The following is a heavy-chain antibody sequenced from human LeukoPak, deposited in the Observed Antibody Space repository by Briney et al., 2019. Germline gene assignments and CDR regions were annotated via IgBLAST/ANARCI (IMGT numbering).Heavy chain of an antibody. J-gene: IGHJ6*03. CDR3: ARAVSVGYYYYMDV. CDR1: GGSFSGYY. D-gene: IGHD2-15*01. CDR2: INHSGST. V-gene: IGHV4-34*01. Sequence: PSETLSLTCAVYGGSFSGYYWSWIRQPPGKGLEWIGEINHSGSTNYNPSLKSRVTISVDTSKNQFSLRLSSVTAADTAVYYCARAVSVGYYYYMDVWGKGTTVTVSS.